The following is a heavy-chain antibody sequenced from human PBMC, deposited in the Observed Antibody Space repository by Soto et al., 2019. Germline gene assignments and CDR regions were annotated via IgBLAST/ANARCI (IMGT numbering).Heavy chain of an antibody. J-gene: IGHJ4*02. CDR1: EYAFTTYG. CDR2: ISAHNGNT. CDR3: ARGRYGDY. Sequence: QVHLVQSGAEVKKPGASVKVSCQGSEYAFTTYGITWVRQAPGQGLEWMGWISAHNGNTNYAQKLQGRVTVTRDTSTSTAYMELRSLRYDDSAVYYCARGRYGDYSGQGALVTVSS. V-gene: IGHV1-18*01. D-gene: IGHD1-1*01.